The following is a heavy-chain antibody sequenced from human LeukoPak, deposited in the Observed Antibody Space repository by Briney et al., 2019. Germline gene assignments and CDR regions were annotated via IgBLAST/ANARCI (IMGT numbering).Heavy chain of an antibody. Sequence: SETLSLPCALCGESFNGYYWRWIRQPPGKGLEWLGGINHSGSTNYNPSLKSRVTISVDTSKNQFSLKLSSVTAADTAVYYCASKPAARLSWFDPWGQGTLVTVSS. CDR1: GESFNGYY. D-gene: IGHD2-2*01. J-gene: IGHJ5*02. V-gene: IGHV4-34*01. CDR3: ASKPAARLSWFDP. CDR2: INHSGST.